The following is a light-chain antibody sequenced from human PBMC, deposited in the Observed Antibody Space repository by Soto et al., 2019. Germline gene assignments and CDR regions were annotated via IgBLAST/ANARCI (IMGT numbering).Light chain of an antibody. CDR3: QQYNERPPFT. J-gene: IGKJ5*01. CDR1: QSVRSN. V-gene: IGKV3-15*01. Sequence: EIVMTQSPATLSVSPGERATLSCRASQSVRSNLAWYQQKPGQAPRLVIYAASTRATGIPDRFSGSVSGTEFTLTISSLQSEDFAVYYCQQYNERPPFTFGQGTRLEIK. CDR2: AAS.